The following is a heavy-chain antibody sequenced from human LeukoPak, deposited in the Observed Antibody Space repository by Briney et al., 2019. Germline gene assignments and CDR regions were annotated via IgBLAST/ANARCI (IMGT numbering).Heavy chain of an antibody. CDR3: ARGNSPMVGRYYLEL. CDR2: IYSGGAA. J-gene: IGHJ4*02. V-gene: IGHV3-53*01. Sequence: HAGGSLRLSCAASGFSVVSYYMTWVRQAPGKGLELVSVIYSGGAAFYTDSVKGRFTISRDGSKKTVYLQMNSLRAEDTAVYYCARGNSPMVGRYYLELWGQGTLVTVSS. D-gene: IGHD4/OR15-4a*01. CDR1: GFSVVSYY.